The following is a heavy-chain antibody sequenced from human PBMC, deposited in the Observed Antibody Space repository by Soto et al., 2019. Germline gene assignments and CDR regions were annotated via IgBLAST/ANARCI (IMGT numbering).Heavy chain of an antibody. Sequence: QVQLQQCGAGLLKPSETLSLTCAVYGGSFSGYYWSWIRHPTWKGLEWIGEINHSGSTNNNPSLKTRVTISVDTSKNQFSLKLSSVTAADTAVYYCAKYQLLYAFDILGQGTMVTVSS. V-gene: IGHV4-34*01. CDR2: INHSGST. D-gene: IGHD2-2*01. CDR1: GGSFSGYY. CDR3: AKYQLLYAFDI. J-gene: IGHJ3*02.